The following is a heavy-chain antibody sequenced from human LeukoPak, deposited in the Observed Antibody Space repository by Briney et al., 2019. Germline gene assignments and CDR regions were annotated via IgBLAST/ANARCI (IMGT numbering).Heavy chain of an antibody. Sequence: GGSLRLSCAASGFTFSSYGIHWVRQAPGKGLEWVAVISHDGTNKYYEDSVKGRFTISRDNSKNTLYMQMNSLRAEDTAVYYSAKDWDTVHMGGGYLHYWGQGTPVTVSS. CDR3: AKDWDTVHMGGGYLHY. CDR2: ISHDGTNK. V-gene: IGHV3-30*18. D-gene: IGHD5-18*01. CDR1: GFTFSSYG. J-gene: IGHJ4*02.